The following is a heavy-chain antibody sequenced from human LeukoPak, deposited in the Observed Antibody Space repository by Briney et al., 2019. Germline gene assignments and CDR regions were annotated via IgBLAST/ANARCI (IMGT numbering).Heavy chain of an antibody. V-gene: IGHV1-24*01. CDR3: ATDSGNDYDSSGYY. J-gene: IGHJ4*02. CDR1: GYTLTELS. Sequence: ASVKVSCKVAGYTLTELSMHWVRQAPGKGREWRGGFDPEDGETIYAQKFQGRVTITQDTSTATAYMELSSLRSEDTAVYYCATDSGNDYDSSGYYWGQEPLVTVSS. D-gene: IGHD3-22*01. CDR2: FDPEDGET.